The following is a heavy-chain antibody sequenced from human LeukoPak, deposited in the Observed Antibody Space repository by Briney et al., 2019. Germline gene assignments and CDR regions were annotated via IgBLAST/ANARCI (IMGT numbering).Heavy chain of an antibody. D-gene: IGHD3-22*01. V-gene: IGHV3-23*01. CDR3: ATGAGYYDSSGYYPSAFDI. J-gene: IGHJ3*02. CDR2: ISGSGGST. Sequence: QPGGSLRLSCAASGFTFSSYAMSWVRQAPGKGLEWVSAISGSGGSTYYADSVKGRFTISRDNSKNTLYLQMNSLRAEDTAVYYCATGAGYYDSSGYYPSAFDIWGQGTMVTVSS. CDR1: GFTFSSYA.